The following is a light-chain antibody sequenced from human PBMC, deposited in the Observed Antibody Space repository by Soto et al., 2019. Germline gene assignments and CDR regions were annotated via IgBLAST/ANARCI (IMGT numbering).Light chain of an antibody. CDR2: EVR. CDR1: SSDVGGYNH. Sequence: QSALTQPASVSGSPGQSITISCTGTSSDVGGYNHVSWYQQHPGKAPKLIIYEVRNRPSGVSNRLSGSKSGNTASLTISGLQADDEADYYCCSYTSSSTPYVFGTGTKLTVL. V-gene: IGLV2-14*01. J-gene: IGLJ1*01. CDR3: CSYTSSSTPYV.